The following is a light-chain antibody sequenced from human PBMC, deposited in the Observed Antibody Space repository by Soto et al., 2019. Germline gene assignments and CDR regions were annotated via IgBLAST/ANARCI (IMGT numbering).Light chain of an antibody. CDR3: SSYTSSSTLV. V-gene: IGLV2-14*01. CDR1: SSDVGGYNY. CDR2: DVS. Sequence: QSALTQPASVCGSPGQSITISCTGTSSDVGGYNYVSWYQQHPGKAPKLMIYDVSNRPSGVSNRFSGSKSGKTASLTISGLQAEDEADYYCSSYTSSSTLVFGTGTKLTVL. J-gene: IGLJ1*01.